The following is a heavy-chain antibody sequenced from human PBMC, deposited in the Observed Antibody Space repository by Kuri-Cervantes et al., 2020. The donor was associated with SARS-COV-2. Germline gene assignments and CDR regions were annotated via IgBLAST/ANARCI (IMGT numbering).Heavy chain of an antibody. CDR2: FDPEDGET. Sequence: ASVKVSCKASGYTFTGYYMHWVRQAPGKGLEWMGGFDPEDGETIYAQKFQGRVTMTEDTSTDTAYMELRSLRSDDTAVYYCARVAPYSRTNDAFDIWGQGTMVTVSS. D-gene: IGHD4-11*01. V-gene: IGHV1-24*01. J-gene: IGHJ3*02. CDR1: GYTFTGYY. CDR3: ARVAPYSRTNDAFDI.